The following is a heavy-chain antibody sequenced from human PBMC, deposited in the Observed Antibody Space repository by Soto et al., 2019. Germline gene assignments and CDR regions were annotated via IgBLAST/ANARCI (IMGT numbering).Heavy chain of an antibody. CDR2: IYYSGST. J-gene: IGHJ5*01. CDR3: GRGSCADS. D-gene: IGHD2-15*01. CDR1: GGSISRYY. V-gene: IGHV4-59*01. Sequence: SETLSLTCTVSGGSISRYYWSWIRQPPGKGLEMIRSIYYSGSTNYNPSLKCRVPISVYPSENQCSLKLSSVTAADTAVEYFGRGSCADSWGQGTLGAVSS.